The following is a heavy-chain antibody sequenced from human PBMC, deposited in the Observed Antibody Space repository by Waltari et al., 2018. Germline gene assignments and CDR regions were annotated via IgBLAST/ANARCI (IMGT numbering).Heavy chain of an antibody. CDR2: INHSGNT. J-gene: IGHJ4*02. D-gene: IGHD6-13*01. V-gene: IGHV4-34*01. Sequence: QVQLQQWGAGLLKPSETLSLPCAVYGGSFSGYYWRWPRQPPGKGLEWIGEINHSGNTNYNPSLKSRVTIAVDTSKNQFSLKLSSVTAADTAVYYCARHGYSSSWSDYWGQGTLVTVSS. CDR1: GGSFSGYY. CDR3: ARHGYSSSWSDY.